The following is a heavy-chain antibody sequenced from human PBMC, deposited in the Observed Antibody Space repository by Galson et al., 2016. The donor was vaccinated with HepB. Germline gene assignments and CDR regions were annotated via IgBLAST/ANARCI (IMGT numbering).Heavy chain of an antibody. D-gene: IGHD2-15*01. CDR1: GFTFSNHA. CDR3: AKDYCSGSNCYVDGHYFDY. Sequence: SLRLSCAASGFTFSNHAMHWVRQAPGKGLEWVAAIWNDDSYKYYSDFVKGRFTISRDNFKNMVYLEMNSLSVEDTALYYCAKDYCSGSNCYVDGHYFDYWGQGMLVTVSS. J-gene: IGHJ4*02. V-gene: IGHV3-33*06. CDR2: IWNDDSYK.